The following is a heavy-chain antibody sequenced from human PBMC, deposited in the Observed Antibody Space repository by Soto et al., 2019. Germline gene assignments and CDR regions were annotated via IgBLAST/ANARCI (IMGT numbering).Heavy chain of an antibody. V-gene: IGHV3-30*18. CDR3: AKAPLRDYCGGDFYTFDY. CDR1: GFTFSSYG. Sequence: QVQLVESGGGVVQPGRSLRLSCAASGFTFSSYGMHWVRQAPGKGLEWVAVISYDGNNKYYADSVKGRFTISRDNSKNTLYLQMNSLRAEDTAVYYCAKAPLRDYCGGDFYTFDYWGQGTLVTVSS. J-gene: IGHJ4*02. CDR2: ISYDGNNK. D-gene: IGHD2-21*02.